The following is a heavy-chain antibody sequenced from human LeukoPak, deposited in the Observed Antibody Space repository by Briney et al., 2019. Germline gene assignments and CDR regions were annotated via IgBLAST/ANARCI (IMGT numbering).Heavy chain of an antibody. V-gene: IGHV1-3*01. CDR1: EYTFTSYA. D-gene: IGHD6-19*01. Sequence: ASVKVSCKASEYTFTSYAMHWVRQAPGQRLEWMGWINGGTGNTKYSQKFQGRVTITRETSASTAYMELSSLRSEDTAVYYCARGLYSSGWYYYYYMDVWGKGTTVTVSS. CDR3: ARGLYSSGWYYYYYMDV. J-gene: IGHJ6*03. CDR2: INGGTGNT.